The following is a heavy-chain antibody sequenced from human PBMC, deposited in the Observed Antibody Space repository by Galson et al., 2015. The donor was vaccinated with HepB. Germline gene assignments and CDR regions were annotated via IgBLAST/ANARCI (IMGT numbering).Heavy chain of an antibody. CDR1: GFTFSGYG. V-gene: IGHV3-33*08. CDR3: ARRVDTAMGEPLHF. J-gene: IGHJ3*01. Sequence: SLRLSCAASGFTFSGYGMHWVRQAPGKGLEWVAVIWYDGSNRYYADSVKGRFTISRDNSWNTLYLQMNSLRAEDTAVYYCARRVDTAMGEPLHFWGPGTMVTVSS. D-gene: IGHD5-18*01. CDR2: IWYDGSNR.